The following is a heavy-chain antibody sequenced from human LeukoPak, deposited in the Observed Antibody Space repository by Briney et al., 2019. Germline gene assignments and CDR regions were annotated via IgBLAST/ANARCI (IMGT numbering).Heavy chain of an antibody. J-gene: IGHJ5*02. CDR2: IYTSGST. CDR1: GGSISSGSYY. Sequence: PSETLSLTCTVSGGSISSGSYYWSWIRRPAGKGLEWIGRIYTSGSTSYNPSLKSRVTISVDTSKNQFSLKLSSVTAADTAVYYCARELLWFGELSYNWFDPWGQGTLVAVSS. V-gene: IGHV4-61*02. D-gene: IGHD3-10*01. CDR3: ARELLWFGELSYNWFDP.